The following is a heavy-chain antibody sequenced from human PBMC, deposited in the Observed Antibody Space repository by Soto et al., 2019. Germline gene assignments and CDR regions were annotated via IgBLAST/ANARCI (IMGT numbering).Heavy chain of an antibody. D-gene: IGHD2-21*01. V-gene: IGHV1-8*01. CDR3: AAYTLPTYYYYYGLDV. J-gene: IGHJ6*02. CDR2: VNPDSGNT. Sequence: ASVKVSCKASGYTFSSYDINWVRQAPGQGLEWMGWVNPDSGNTDYAQKFQGRVTMTRDFFKNTAYMELSSLRSEDTAVYYCAAYTLPTYYYYYGLDVWGQGTTVTVSS. CDR1: GYTFSSYD.